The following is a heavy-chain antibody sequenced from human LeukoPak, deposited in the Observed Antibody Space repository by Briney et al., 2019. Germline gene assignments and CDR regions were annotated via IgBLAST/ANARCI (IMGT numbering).Heavy chain of an antibody. V-gene: IGHV3-7*01. CDR3: TSWGDTTAEYFQR. CDR1: GFMFSSNW. Sequence: PGGSLRLSCAASGFMFSSNWMNWVRQAPGKGLEWVAHINPDGRDTYYVDSVKGRFTISRDNAQNSMYLQMNSLRVEDTAVYYCTSWGDTTAEYFQRWGQGTLVTVSS. D-gene: IGHD2-21*02. CDR2: INPDGRDT. J-gene: IGHJ1*01.